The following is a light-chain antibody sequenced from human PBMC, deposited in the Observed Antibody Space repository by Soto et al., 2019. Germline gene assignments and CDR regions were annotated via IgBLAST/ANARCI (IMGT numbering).Light chain of an antibody. Sequence: SVLTQPPSVSGAPGQRVTLSCPRSSSNIGAGYDVHWYQQLPGTAPKLLIYGNSNRPSGVPDRFSGSKSAYTASLTISGLQAEDEADYYCSSFTTNHFYVFGPGTKGTVL. V-gene: IGLV1-40*01. CDR3: SSFTTNHFYV. CDR2: GNS. J-gene: IGLJ1*01. CDR1: SSNIGAGYD.